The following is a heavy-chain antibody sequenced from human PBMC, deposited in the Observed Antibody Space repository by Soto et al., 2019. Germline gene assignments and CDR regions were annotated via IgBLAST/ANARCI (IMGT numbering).Heavy chain of an antibody. D-gene: IGHD2-2*01. CDR2: VHISGHS. V-gene: IGHV4-4*02. CDR1: GGSVRAPDW. Sequence: QVHLQESGPGLVAPSGTLSLTCTLSGGSVRAPDWWNWVRQSPDKGLEWIAEVHISGHSNYNPSLRSRDGVSLVSSISEFYLNLESVTAEDTAIYYCAKARQCCSGNNCYFAPWGKGTQLNLAS. J-gene: IGHJ5*01. CDR3: AKARQCCSGNNCYFAP.